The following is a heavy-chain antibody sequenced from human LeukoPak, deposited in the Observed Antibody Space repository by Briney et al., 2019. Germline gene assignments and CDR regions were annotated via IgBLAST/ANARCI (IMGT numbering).Heavy chain of an antibody. CDR3: ASRVTHEPSV. V-gene: IGHV3-23*01. Sequence: GGSLRLSCAASGFTFSNAWMSWVRQAPGKGLEWVSAISGSGGSTYYADSVEGRFTISRDNSKNTLYLQMNSLRAEDTAVYYCASRVTHEPSVWGQGTLVTVSS. CDR1: GFTFSNAW. CDR2: ISGSGGST. D-gene: IGHD1-14*01. J-gene: IGHJ4*02.